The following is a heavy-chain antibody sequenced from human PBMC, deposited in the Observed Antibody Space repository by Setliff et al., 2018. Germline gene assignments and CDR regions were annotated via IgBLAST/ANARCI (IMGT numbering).Heavy chain of an antibody. CDR1: GFTFTSYA. D-gene: IGHD3-16*01. CDR3: AGDLPGPHLVYTY. J-gene: IGHJ4*02. CDR2: ISGSGGST. V-gene: IGHV3-23*01. Sequence: LRLSCAASGFTFTSYAMNWVRQAPGKGLEWVSAISGSGGSTDYADSVKGRFTISRDNSKNTLYLQMNGLRAEDTAIYYCAGDLPGPHLVYTYWGQGALVTVSS.